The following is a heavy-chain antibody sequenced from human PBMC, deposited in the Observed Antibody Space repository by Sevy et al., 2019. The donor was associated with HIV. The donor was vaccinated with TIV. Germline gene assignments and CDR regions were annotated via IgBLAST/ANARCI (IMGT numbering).Heavy chain of an antibody. J-gene: IGHJ3*02. V-gene: IGHV5-51*01. CDR1: GYSSTNYW. CDR2: TYLGDSDT. CDR3: ASLNYGGNGEVAFDI. Sequence: GESLKISCKGSGYSSTNYWIDWVRQMPGKGLEWMGITYLGDSDTRCSPSFQGQVNMSVDKSISTAFLQWSSLKASDTAMYYCASLNYGGNGEVAFDIWGQGTMVTVSS. D-gene: IGHD2-15*01.